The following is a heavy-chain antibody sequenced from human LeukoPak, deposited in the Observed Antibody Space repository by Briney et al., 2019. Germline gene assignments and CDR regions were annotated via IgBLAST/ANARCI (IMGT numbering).Heavy chain of an antibody. V-gene: IGHV3-23*01. Sequence: PGGSLRLSCAASGFTFSSYAMSWVRQAPGKGLEWVSAISGSGGSTYYADSVKGRFTISRDNSKNTLYLQMNSLRAEDTAVYYCAKERSGPYYYDSSGYYSLTNDYWGQGTLVTVSS. J-gene: IGHJ4*02. CDR1: GFTFSSYA. D-gene: IGHD3-22*01. CDR3: AKERSGPYYYDSSGYYSLTNDY. CDR2: ISGSGGST.